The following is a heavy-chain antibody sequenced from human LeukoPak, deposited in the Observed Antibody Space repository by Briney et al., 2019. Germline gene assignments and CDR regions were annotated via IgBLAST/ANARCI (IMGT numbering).Heavy chain of an antibody. CDR3: ARDGSHSSSWYHFDY. Sequence: SETLSLTCTVSGGSISSYYWSWIRQPPGKGLEWIGYIYYSGSTNYNPSLKSRVTISVDTSKNQSSLKLSSVTAADTAVYYCARDGSHSSSWYHFDYWGQGTLVTVSS. CDR1: GGSISSYY. CDR2: IYYSGST. V-gene: IGHV4-59*01. D-gene: IGHD6-13*01. J-gene: IGHJ4*02.